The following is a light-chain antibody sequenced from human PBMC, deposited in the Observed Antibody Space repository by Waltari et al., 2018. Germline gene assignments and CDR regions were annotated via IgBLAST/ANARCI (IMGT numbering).Light chain of an antibody. J-gene: IGKJ4*01. CDR1: QSVLYSSNNKNY. V-gene: IGKV4-1*01. Sequence: DIVMTQSPEYLAVSLVERATVNCKSSQSVLYSSNNKNYLAWYQLKPGQPPKLLIYWASTRESGVPDRFSGSGSGTDFTLTISSLQAEDVAVYYCQQHYPTASLTFGGGTKVAI. CDR2: WAS. CDR3: QQHYPTASLT.